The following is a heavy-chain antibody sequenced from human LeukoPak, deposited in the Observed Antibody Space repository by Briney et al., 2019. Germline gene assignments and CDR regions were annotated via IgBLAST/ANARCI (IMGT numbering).Heavy chain of an antibody. J-gene: IGHJ4*02. CDR1: GFTFSSYS. Sequence: GGSLRLSCAASGFTFSSYSIHWVRQAPGKGLEWVSSISTGSSYIYYADSVKGRFTISRDNAKNSLYLQMNSLRVEDTAVYYCARAPLSGWYRGGSDYWGQGTLVTVSS. V-gene: IGHV3-21*03. CDR3: ARAPLSGWYRGGSDY. D-gene: IGHD6-19*01. CDR2: ISTGSSYI.